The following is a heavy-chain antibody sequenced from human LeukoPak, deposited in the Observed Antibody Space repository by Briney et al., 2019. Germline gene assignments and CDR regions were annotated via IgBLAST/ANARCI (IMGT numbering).Heavy chain of an antibody. J-gene: IGHJ2*01. Sequence: PGGSLRLSCAASGFTVSNNYMSWVRQAPGKGLEWVSVIYSGGDTYYADSVKGRFTISRDSSKNTLYLQMNSLRAEDTAVYYCARVRIYDDYVYWYFDLWGRGTLITVSS. CDR3: ARVRIYDDYVYWYFDL. V-gene: IGHV3-53*01. CDR1: GFTVSNNY. D-gene: IGHD4-17*01. CDR2: IYSGGDT.